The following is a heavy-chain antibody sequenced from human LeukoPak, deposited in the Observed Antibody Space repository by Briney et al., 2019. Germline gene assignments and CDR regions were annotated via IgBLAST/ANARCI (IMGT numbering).Heavy chain of an antibody. V-gene: IGHV1-69*01. CDR2: IIPIFGTA. J-gene: IGHJ6*02. Sequence: SVKVSCKASGGTFSSYAISWVRQAPGQGLEWMGGIIPIFGTANCAQKFQGRVTITADESTSTAYMELSSLRSEDTAVYYCARDDDRYYYDSSGYRVDVWGQGTTVTVSS. D-gene: IGHD3-22*01. CDR1: GGTFSSYA. CDR3: ARDDDRYYYDSSGYRVDV.